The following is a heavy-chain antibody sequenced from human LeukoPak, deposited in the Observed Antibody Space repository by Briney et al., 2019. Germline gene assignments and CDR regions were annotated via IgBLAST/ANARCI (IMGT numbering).Heavy chain of an antibody. D-gene: IGHD3-10*01. V-gene: IGHV3-48*04. CDR1: GFTFSAYT. CDR3: AKGGITMVRGVHY. Sequence: GGSLRLSCSASGFTFSAYTMNWVRQAPGQGLEWVSYISSGSSSVYYADSVKGRFTISRDNAKNSLYLQMNSLRAEDTALYYCAKGGITMVRGVHYWGQGTLVTVSS. CDR2: ISSGSSSV. J-gene: IGHJ4*02.